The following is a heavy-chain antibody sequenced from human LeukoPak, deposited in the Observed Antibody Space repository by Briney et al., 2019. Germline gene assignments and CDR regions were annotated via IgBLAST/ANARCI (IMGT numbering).Heavy chain of an antibody. CDR1: GFTFSNAW. D-gene: IGHD1-26*01. CDR2: IKSKTDGGTT. CDR3: ARVPVGSYSFDY. J-gene: IGHJ4*02. Sequence: GGSLRLSCAASGFTFSNAWMSWVRQAPGKGLEWVGRIKSKTDGGTTDYAAPVKGRFTISRDDSKNTLYLQMNSLRAEDTAVYYCARVPVGSYSFDYWGQGTLVTVSS. V-gene: IGHV3-15*05.